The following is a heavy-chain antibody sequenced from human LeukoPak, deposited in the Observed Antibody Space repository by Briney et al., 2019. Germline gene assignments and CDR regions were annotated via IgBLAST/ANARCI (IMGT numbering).Heavy chain of an antibody. V-gene: IGHV3-21*01. D-gene: IGHD2-15*01. CDR3: ARDHCSGGSCYSGNLIDY. J-gene: IGHJ4*02. CDR2: ITSSSTYI. Sequence: GSLRLSCAASGFIVSTYYMSWVRQAPGKGLEWVSSITSSSTYIYYADSLKGRFTISRDNAKNSLYLQLNSLRAEDTAVYYCARDHCSGGSCYSGNLIDYWGQGTLVTVSS. CDR1: GFIVSTYY.